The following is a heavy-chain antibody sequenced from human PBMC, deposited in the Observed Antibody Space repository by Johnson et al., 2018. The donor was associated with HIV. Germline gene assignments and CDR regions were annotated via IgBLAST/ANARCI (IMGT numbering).Heavy chain of an antibody. V-gene: IGHV3-73*01. D-gene: IGHD3-22*01. CDR1: GFTFSSYG. CDR2: IRSKANSYAT. CDR3: AKETRDSRSAFDI. Sequence: VQLVESGGGVVQPGGSLRLSCAASGFTFSSYGMHWVRQASGKGLEWVGRIRSKANSYATAYAASVKGRFTISRDDSKNTAYLQMNSLRGEDTAVYYCAKETRDSRSAFDIWGQGTMVTVSS. J-gene: IGHJ3*02.